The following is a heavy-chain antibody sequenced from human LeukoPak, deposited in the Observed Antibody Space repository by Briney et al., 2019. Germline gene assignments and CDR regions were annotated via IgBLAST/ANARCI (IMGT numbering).Heavy chain of an antibody. CDR2: ISWNSGSI. D-gene: IGHD6-25*01. V-gene: IGHV3-9*01. CDR3: ARDSGYGTYDD. CDR1: GFTFDDYA. J-gene: IGHJ4*02. Sequence: PGGSLRLSCAASGFTFDDYAMHWVRQAPGKGLEWVSGISWNSGSIGYADSVKGRFTISRDNAKNSLYLQMNSLRAEDTALYYCARDSGYGTYDDWGQGTLATVSS.